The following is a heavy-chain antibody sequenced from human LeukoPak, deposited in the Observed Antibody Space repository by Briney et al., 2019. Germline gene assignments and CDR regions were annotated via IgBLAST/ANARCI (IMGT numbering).Heavy chain of an antibody. CDR3: GKRELWHGSGEDA. CDR1: GFTFNNYA. V-gene: IGHV3-23*01. D-gene: IGHD3-10*01. Sequence: GGSLRLSCAASGFTFNNYAMSWFRQTPGKGLEWVSAISGSGNRTYYAESVKGRFSISRDNSKNTLYLQMHSLRAEDTAVYYCGKRELWHGSGEDAWGQGTTVTVSS. CDR2: ISGSGNRT. J-gene: IGHJ6*02.